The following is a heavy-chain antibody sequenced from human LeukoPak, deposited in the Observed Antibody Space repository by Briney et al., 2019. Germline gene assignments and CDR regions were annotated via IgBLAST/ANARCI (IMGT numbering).Heavy chain of an antibody. Sequence: PGGSLRLSCAASGFTFSSYSMNWVRQAPEKGLEWVSSISSSSSYIYYADSVKGRFTISRDNAKNSLYLQMNSLRAEDTAVYYCARGGYSYGYYYYMDVWGKGTTVTVSS. J-gene: IGHJ6*03. CDR3: ARGGYSYGYYYYMDV. D-gene: IGHD5-18*01. CDR1: GFTFSSYS. CDR2: ISSSSSYI. V-gene: IGHV3-21*01.